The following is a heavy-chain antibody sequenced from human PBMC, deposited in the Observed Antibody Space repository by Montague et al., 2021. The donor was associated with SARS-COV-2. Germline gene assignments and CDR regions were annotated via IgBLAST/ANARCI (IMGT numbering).Heavy chain of an antibody. CDR2: IYYRGAS. Sequence: SETLSLTCIVSGGSINSSTYYWAWIRQPPGRGLEWIATIYYRGASWCDPSLRSRVTISADTSRNQFNLELTSVTAADMGLYYCARRDTNFAFDVWGRGTMVTVSS. CDR1: GGSINSSTYY. CDR3: ARRDTNFAFDV. J-gene: IGHJ3*01. V-gene: IGHV4-39*01. D-gene: IGHD5-18*01.